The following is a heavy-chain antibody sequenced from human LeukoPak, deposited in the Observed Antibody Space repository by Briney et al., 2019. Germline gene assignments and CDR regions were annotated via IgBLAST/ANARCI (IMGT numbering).Heavy chain of an antibody. CDR1: GYSFTSYW. Sequence: GESLKISCQGSGYSFTSYWIGWVRQMPGKGLEWRGIIYPGDSDTTYSPSFQGEVAISADKSISTAYLLWSSLKASDTAIYYCARQSTGGYYDTSGYYSPLAVWGKGTTVTVSS. CDR2: IYPGDSDT. V-gene: IGHV5-51*01. J-gene: IGHJ6*04. D-gene: IGHD3-22*01. CDR3: ARQSTGGYYDTSGYYSPLAV.